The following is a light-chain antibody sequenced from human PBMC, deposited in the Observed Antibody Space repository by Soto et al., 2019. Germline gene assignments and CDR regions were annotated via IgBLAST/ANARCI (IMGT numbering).Light chain of an antibody. CDR3: GTWDSSLSAGV. Sequence: QSVLPQPPSVSAAPGQTVTLSCSGSSSNIGINYVSWYQQLPATAPKLLMYDDNKRPSGIPDRFSGSKSGTSATLGIHGLQAGDEADYYCGTWDSSLSAGVFGGGTKVTVL. CDR2: DDN. CDR1: SSNIGINY. V-gene: IGLV1-51*01. J-gene: IGLJ2*01.